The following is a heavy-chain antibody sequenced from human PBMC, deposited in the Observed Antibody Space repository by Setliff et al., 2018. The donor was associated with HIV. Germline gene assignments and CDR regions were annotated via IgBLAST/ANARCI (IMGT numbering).Heavy chain of an antibody. D-gene: IGHD3-22*01. Sequence: SETLSLTCAVYGGSFSGYYWSWIRQPPGRGLEWIGEINHSGSTNYNPSLKSRVTISVDTSKNQFSLNLTSVTAADTAVYYCASRVYYYDSNNFLREEGFDPWGQGTLVTVSS. J-gene: IGHJ5*02. CDR1: GGSFSGYY. V-gene: IGHV4-34*01. CDR3: ASRVYYYDSNNFLREEGFDP. CDR2: INHSGST.